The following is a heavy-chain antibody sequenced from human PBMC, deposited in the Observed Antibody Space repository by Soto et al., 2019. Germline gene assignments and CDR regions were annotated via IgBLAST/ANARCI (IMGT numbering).Heavy chain of an antibody. D-gene: IGHD6-19*01. CDR2: SRNKANGYTT. J-gene: IGHJ3*02. CDR1: GFTFSDEY. V-gene: IGHV3-72*01. CDR3: ARGYTSGYYAFHI. Sequence: EVQLVESGGGLVQPGGSLRLSCAASGFTFSDEYMDWVRQAPGKGLEWVGRSRNKANGYTTEYAASVKGRFTISREDSKNSVFLQMNTLKTEDTAVYHCARGYTSGYYAFHIWGQGTMVTVSS.